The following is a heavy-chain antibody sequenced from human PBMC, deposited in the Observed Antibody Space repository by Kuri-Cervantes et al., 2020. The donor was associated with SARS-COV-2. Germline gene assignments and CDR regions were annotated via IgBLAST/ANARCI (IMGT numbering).Heavy chain of an antibody. CDR3: ARGTVPFPPSQTPVPAARIFPRVRAFDI. J-gene: IGHJ3*02. Sequence: SVKVSCKASGGTFSSYAISWVRQTPGQGLEWMGGIIPIFGTATYAQKFQGRVTITADESTGTAYMGLGSLRSEDTAVYYCARGTVPFPPSQTPVPAARIFPRVRAFDIWGQGTMVTVSS. V-gene: IGHV1-69*13. CDR1: GGTFSSYA. D-gene: IGHD2-2*01. CDR2: IIPIFGTA.